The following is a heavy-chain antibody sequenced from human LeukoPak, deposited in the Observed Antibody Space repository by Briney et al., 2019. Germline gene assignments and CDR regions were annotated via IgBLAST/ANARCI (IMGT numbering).Heavy chain of an antibody. V-gene: IGHV4-30-2*03. D-gene: IGHD2-2*03. Sequence: PSQTLSLTCAVSGGSVSSGAYSWSWIRQPPGKGLEWIGCVYHSGNTYYNPSLKSRVTISLDVSKNQFSLKLSSVTAADTVVYYCARHPSSWIDSMDVWGQGTTVTVSS. J-gene: IGHJ6*01. CDR2: VYHSGNT. CDR1: GGSVSSGAYS. CDR3: ARHPSSWIDSMDV.